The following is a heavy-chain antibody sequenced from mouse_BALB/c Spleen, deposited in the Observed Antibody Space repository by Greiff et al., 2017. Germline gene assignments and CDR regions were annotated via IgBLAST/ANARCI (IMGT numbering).Heavy chain of an antibody. CDR1: GFTFSSYG. V-gene: IGHV5-6*01. D-gene: IGHD3-1*01. CDR2: ISSGGSYT. J-gene: IGHJ4*01. CDR3: ARHVGGADAMDY. Sequence: EVKLVESGGDLVKPGGSLKLSCAASGFTFSSYGMSWVRQTPDKRLEWVATISSGGSYTYYPDSVKGRFTISRDNAKNTLYLQMSSLKSEDTAMYYCARHVGGADAMDYWGQGTSVTVSS.